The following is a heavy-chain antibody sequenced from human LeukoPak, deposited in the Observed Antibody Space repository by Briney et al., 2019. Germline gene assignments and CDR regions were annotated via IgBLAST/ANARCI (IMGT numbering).Heavy chain of an antibody. J-gene: IGHJ4*02. V-gene: IGHV1-69*01. D-gene: IGHD2-21*02. CDR2: IIPFFNTT. Sequence: SVKVSCKASGGTLSNYGVSWVRQAPGQGLEWMGGIIPFFNTTHYAQKFRDRVTISADASSSTAHMEVRGLTSEDTAVYYCATDDCLGDSCYIDYWGQGTLIIVSS. CDR1: GGTLSNYG. CDR3: ATDDCLGDSCYIDY.